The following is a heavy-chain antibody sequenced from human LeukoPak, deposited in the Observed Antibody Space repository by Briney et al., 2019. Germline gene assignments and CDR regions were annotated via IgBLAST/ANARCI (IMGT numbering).Heavy chain of an antibody. CDR1: GGSFSGYY. Sequence: PSETLSLTCAVYGGSFSGYYWSWIRQPPGKGLEWIGEINHSGSTNYNPSLKSRVTISVDTSKNQFSLKLSSVTAADTAVYYCARFQRYYYGSGSPNYFDYWGQGTLVTVSS. D-gene: IGHD3-10*01. J-gene: IGHJ4*02. CDR2: INHSGST. CDR3: ARFQRYYYGSGSPNYFDY. V-gene: IGHV4-34*01.